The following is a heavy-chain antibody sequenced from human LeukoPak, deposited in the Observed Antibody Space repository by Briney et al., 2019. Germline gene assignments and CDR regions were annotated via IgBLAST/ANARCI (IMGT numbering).Heavy chain of an antibody. D-gene: IGHD2-15*01. CDR1: GDSLGPSY. CDR2: INPNSGGT. CDR3: ARVADIVVVVAATRRCWFDP. Sequence: ASVTVSCKTSGDSLGPSYIHWVRQAPGQGLEWMGWINPNSGGTNYAQKFQGRVTVTRDTSISTAYMELSRLRSDDTAVYYCARVADIVVVVAATRRCWFDPWGQGTLVTVSS. V-gene: IGHV1-2*02. J-gene: IGHJ5*02.